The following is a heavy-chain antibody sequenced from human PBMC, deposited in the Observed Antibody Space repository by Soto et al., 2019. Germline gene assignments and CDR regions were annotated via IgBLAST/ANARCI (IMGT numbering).Heavy chain of an antibody. CDR1: GFTFSSYG. Sequence: PGGSLRLSCAASGFTFSSYGMSWVRQAPGKGLEWVSGISGSGGRIYYTDSVRGRFTISRDNSKNTLFLQMNSLRAEDTAVYYCAKQPTWDRWSRDYFDFWGQGTLVTVSS. D-gene: IGHD1-26*01. CDR2: ISGSGGRI. CDR3: AKQPTWDRWSRDYFDF. J-gene: IGHJ4*02. V-gene: IGHV3-23*01.